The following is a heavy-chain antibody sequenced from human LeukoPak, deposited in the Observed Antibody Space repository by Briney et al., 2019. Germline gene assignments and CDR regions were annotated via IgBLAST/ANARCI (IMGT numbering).Heavy chain of an antibody. V-gene: IGHV4-39*02. CDR2: ISSSGTT. CDR1: GGSISSIIYS. CDR3: ARLVRETTVTYYFYYYMDV. Sequence: SETLSLTCTVSGGSISSIIYSWGWIRQPPGKGLEWIGTISSSGTTYYRPSLKSRVTLSVDPSKNHFSLNLSSVTATDSAVYYCARLVRETTVTYYFYYYMDVWGKGTTVTVSS. D-gene: IGHD4-17*01. J-gene: IGHJ6*03.